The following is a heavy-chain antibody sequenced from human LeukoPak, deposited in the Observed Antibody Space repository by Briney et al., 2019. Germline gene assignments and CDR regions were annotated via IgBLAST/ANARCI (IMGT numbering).Heavy chain of an antibody. CDR1: GGSISSYY. CDR2: IYYSGST. D-gene: IGHD3-22*01. V-gene: IGHV4-59*01. Sequence: PSETLSLTCTVSGGSISSYYWSWSRQPPGKGLEWIGYIYYSGSTNYNPSLKSRVTISVDTSKNQFSLKLSSVTAADTAVYYCARVRRGLYYYDSSGYPRHAFDIWGQGTMVAVSS. J-gene: IGHJ3*02. CDR3: ARVRRGLYYYDSSGYPRHAFDI.